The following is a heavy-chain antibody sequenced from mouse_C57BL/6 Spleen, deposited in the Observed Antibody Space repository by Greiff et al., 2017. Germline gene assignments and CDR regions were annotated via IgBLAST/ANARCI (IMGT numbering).Heavy chain of an antibody. V-gene: IGHV1-78*01. CDR2: IYPRDGST. Sequence: VQLQQSDAELVKPGASVKISCKASGYTFTDHTIHWMKQRPEQGLEWIGYIYPRDGSTKYNEKFKGKATLTADKSSSTAYMQLNSLTSEDSAVYFCARYYGSSPAWFAYWGQGTLVTVSA. CDR1: GYTFTDHT. CDR3: ARYYGSSPAWFAY. D-gene: IGHD1-1*01. J-gene: IGHJ3*01.